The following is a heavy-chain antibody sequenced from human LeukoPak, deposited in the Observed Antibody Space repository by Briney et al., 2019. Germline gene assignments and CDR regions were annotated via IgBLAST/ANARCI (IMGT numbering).Heavy chain of an antibody. CDR3: ARERGSGYYYDSSGYYYVFDY. CDR1: GGSISSYY. V-gene: IGHV4-59*01. CDR2: IYYSGST. Sequence: PSETLSVTCTVPGGSISSYYWSWIRQPPGRGLEWNWYIYYSGSTNYNPSLKSRVTISVDTSKKQFSLKLSSVTAADTAVYYCARERGSGYYYDSSGYYYVFDYWGQGTLVTVSS. D-gene: IGHD3-22*01. J-gene: IGHJ4*02.